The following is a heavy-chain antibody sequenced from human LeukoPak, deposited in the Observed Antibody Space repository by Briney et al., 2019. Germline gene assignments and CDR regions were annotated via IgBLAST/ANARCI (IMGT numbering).Heavy chain of an antibody. V-gene: IGHV3-15*01. CDR3: TTDDEEDYFDY. Sequence: GGSLRLSCAASGFTFSNAWMSWVRQAPGKGLEWVGRIKSKTDGGTTDYAAPVKGRFTISRDDPKNTLYLQMNSLKTEDTAVYYCTTDDEEDYFDYWGQGTQVTVSS. CDR2: IKSKTDGGTT. J-gene: IGHJ4*02. CDR1: GFTFSNAW.